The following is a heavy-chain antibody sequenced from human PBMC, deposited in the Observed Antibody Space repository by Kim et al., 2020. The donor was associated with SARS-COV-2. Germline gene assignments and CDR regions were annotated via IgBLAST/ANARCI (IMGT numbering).Heavy chain of an antibody. CDR2: ISRNSGSI. V-gene: IGHV3-9*01. J-gene: IGHJ4*02. D-gene: IGHD6-13*01. Sequence: GGSLKLSCAASGFTFGDYSMHWVRQAPGKGLEWVSGISRNSGSIGYADSVKGRFTISRDNAKNSLYLQMNSLRAEDTALYYCAKSTSGYRSSGYVGNNFDYWGQGTLVTVSS. CDR1: GFTFGDYS. CDR3: AKSTSGYRSSGYVGNNFDY.